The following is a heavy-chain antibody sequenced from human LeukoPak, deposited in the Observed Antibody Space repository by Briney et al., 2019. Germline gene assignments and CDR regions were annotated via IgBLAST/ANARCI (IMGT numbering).Heavy chain of an antibody. J-gene: IGHJ4*02. CDR1: GGTFSSYA. Sequence: SVKVSCKASGGTFSSYAISWVRQAPGQGLEWMGGIIPIFGTANYAQKFQGRVTITADESTSTAYMELSSLRSEDTAVYYCASVGATSSIFDYWGQGTLVTVSS. V-gene: IGHV1-69*01. CDR2: IIPIFGTA. D-gene: IGHD1-26*01. CDR3: ASVGATSSIFDY.